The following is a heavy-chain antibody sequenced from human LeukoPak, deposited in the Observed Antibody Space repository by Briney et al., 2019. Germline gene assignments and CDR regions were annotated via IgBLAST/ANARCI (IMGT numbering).Heavy chain of an antibody. CDR1: GYTFTSYD. V-gene: IGHV1-8*01. J-gene: IGHJ4*02. Sequence: ASVKVSCKASGYTFTSYDINWVRQATGQGLEWMGWMNPNSGNTGYAQKFQGRVTMTRNTSISTAYMELSSLRSEDTAVYCCARSGATVGGYYFDYWGQGTLVTVSS. CDR3: ARSGATVGGYYFDY. CDR2: MNPNSGNT. D-gene: IGHD4-11*01.